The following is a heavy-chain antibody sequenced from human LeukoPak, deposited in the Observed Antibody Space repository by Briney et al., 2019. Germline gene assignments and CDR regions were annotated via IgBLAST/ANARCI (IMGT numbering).Heavy chain of an antibody. D-gene: IGHD7-27*01. CDR2: IIPIFGIA. J-gene: IGHJ6*02. Sequence: PGSSVTVSCKASGGTFSSYAISWVRQAPGQGLEWMGRIIPIFGIANYAQKFQGRVTITADKSTSTAYMELSSLRSEDTAVYYCARGTPKTLTAGVFRHYYYGMDVWGQGTTVTVSS. V-gene: IGHV1-69*04. CDR3: ARGTPKTLTAGVFRHYYYGMDV. CDR1: GGTFSSYA.